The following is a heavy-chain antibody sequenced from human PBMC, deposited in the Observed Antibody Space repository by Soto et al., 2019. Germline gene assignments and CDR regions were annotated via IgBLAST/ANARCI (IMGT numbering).Heavy chain of an antibody. CDR3: ARGSEAAPNPPGPYYFDY. Sequence: SVKVSCKASGGTFSSYAISWVRQAPGQGLEWMGGIIPIFGTANYAQKFQGRVTITADESTSTAYMELSSLRSEDTAVYYCARGSEAAPNPPGPYYFDYWGQGTLVTVSS. J-gene: IGHJ4*02. V-gene: IGHV1-69*13. CDR1: GGTFSSYA. D-gene: IGHD6-13*01. CDR2: IIPIFGTA.